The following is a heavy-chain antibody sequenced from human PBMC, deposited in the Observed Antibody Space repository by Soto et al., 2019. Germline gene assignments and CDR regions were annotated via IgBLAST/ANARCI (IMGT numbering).Heavy chain of an antibody. Sequence: QVQLVQSGAEVKKPGASVKVSCKASGYTFTHYYIHWVRQAPGQGLEWMGMINPSGGSTDHAQKLQCRVTFRTDTSTSPVYMELSSLRSDDPAVYYCARPPFPGCINGVCYPCDHWGQGTLVTVSS. CDR1: GYTFTHYY. J-gene: IGHJ4*02. CDR2: INPSGGST. V-gene: IGHV1-46*04. CDR3: ARPPFPGCINGVCYPCDH. D-gene: IGHD2-8*01.